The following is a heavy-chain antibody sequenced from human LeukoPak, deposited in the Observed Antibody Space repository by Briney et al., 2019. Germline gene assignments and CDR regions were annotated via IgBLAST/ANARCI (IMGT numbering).Heavy chain of an antibody. Sequence: PGGSLRLSCAASGFTVSSNNMNWVRQAPGKGLEWVSILYFGGSTFYIDSVKGRFTISRDNAKNSLYLQMNSLRAEDTAVYYCAQILGERQIGSGDIWGQGTMVTVSS. CDR2: LYFGGST. D-gene: IGHD3-16*01. CDR3: AQILGERQIGSGDI. J-gene: IGHJ3*02. CDR1: GFTVSSNN. V-gene: IGHV3-66*01.